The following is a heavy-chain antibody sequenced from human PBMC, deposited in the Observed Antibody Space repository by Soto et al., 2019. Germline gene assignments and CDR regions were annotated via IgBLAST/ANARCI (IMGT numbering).Heavy chain of an antibody. CDR3: AKGDYVVDY. D-gene: IGHD4-17*01. Sequence: GGSLRLSFAASGFTFSSYGMHWVRQAPGKGLEWVAVISYDGSNKYYADSVKGRFTISRDNSKNTLYLQMNSLRAEDTAVYYCAKGDYVVDYWGQGTLVTVSS. CDR2: ISYDGSNK. V-gene: IGHV3-30*18. CDR1: GFTFSSYG. J-gene: IGHJ4*02.